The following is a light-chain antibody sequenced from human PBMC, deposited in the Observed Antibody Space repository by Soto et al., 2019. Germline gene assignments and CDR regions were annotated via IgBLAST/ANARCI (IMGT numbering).Light chain of an antibody. CDR2: GTS. V-gene: IGKV3-20*01. J-gene: IGKJ5*01. CDR1: QSVGSIY. CDR3: QQYGSSPIT. Sequence: EIVLTQSPGTLSLSPGERSTLSCRASQSVGSIYLAWYQQKPGQAPRLLIYGTSSRATGIPDRFSGSGSGTDFSLTISRLEPEDFAVYYCQQYGSSPITFGQGTQLEIK.